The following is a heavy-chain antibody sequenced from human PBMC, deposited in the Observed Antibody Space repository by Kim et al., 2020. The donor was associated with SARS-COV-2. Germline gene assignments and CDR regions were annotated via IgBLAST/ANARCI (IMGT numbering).Heavy chain of an antibody. CDR2: VSIDGSDT. Sequence: GGSLRLSCSASGFSFSSYAMHWARQAPGKGLEFVSAVSIDGSDTNYADSVKGRFTISRDNSKNTVFLQMNSLRPEDAAVYYCVKETVRGSLSAFDIWGQG. CDR1: GFSFSSYA. V-gene: IGHV3-64D*06. J-gene: IGHJ3*02. CDR3: VKETVRGSLSAFDI. D-gene: IGHD4-17*01.